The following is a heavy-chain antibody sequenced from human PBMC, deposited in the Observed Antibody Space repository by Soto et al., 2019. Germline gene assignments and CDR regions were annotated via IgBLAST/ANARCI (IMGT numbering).Heavy chain of an antibody. CDR1: GGTFSSYA. J-gene: IGHJ6*02. V-gene: IGHV1-18*01. CDR2: ISANNGKT. CDR3: ARLNSPYYYYGMDV. Sequence: GASVKVSCKASGGTFSSYAINWVRQAPGQGLEWMGGISANNGKTNYAQKLQGRVTMTTDTSTSTAYMELRSLRSDDTAVYYCARLNSPYYYYGMDVWGQGTTVTVSS. D-gene: IGHD1-7*01.